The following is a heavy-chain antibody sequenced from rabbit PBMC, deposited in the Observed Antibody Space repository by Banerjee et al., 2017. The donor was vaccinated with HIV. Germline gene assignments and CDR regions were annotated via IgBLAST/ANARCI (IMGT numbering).Heavy chain of an antibody. J-gene: IGHJ4*01. Sequence: QEQLEESGGDLVKPEGSLTLTCTASGFSLSNKYVMCWVRQAPGKGLEWIACINTSSGSTVYATWAKGRFTISKASWTTVTLQMTSLTAADTATYFCARSVAGADWSYDLWGPGTLVTVS. V-gene: IGHV1S45*01. CDR1: GFSLSNKYV. CDR3: ARSVAGADWSYDL. CDR2: INTSSGST. D-gene: IGHD4-2*01.